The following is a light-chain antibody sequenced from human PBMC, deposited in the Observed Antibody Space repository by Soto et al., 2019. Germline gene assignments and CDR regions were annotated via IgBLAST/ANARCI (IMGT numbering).Light chain of an antibody. J-gene: IGKJ3*01. Sequence: DLQMTQSPSSLSASVGDRVTITCRASQGISNYLAWYQQKPGKVPKLLIYAASTLQSGVPSRFSGSGSGTDFTLTISSLQPEDVATYYCQKYNSAPLITFGPGTKVDIK. CDR3: QKYNSAPLIT. CDR1: QGISNY. CDR2: AAS. V-gene: IGKV1-27*01.